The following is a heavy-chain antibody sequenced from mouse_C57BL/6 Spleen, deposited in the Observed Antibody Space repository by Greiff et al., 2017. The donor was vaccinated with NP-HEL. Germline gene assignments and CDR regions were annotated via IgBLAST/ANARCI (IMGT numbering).Heavy chain of an antibody. Sequence: QVQLQQSGPGLVQPSQSLSITCTVSGFSLTSYGVHWVRQSPGKGLEWLGVIWSGGSTDYNAAFISRLSISKDNSKSQVSFKMNSLQADDTAIYYCARILTGTGAMDYWGQGTSVTVSS. V-gene: IGHV2-2*01. CDR1: GFSLTSYG. J-gene: IGHJ4*01. D-gene: IGHD4-1*01. CDR3: ARILTGTGAMDY. CDR2: IWSGGST.